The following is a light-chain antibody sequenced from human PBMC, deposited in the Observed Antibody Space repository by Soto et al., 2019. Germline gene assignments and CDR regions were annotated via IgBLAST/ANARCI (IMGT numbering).Light chain of an antibody. J-gene: IGKJ2*01. CDR1: QGIASY. CDR2: DAS. Sequence: EIVLTQSPATLSLSPGESATLSCRASQGIASYLAWYQQTPGQSPRLLIYDASDRAPGIPARFSGSGSGTDFTLTISSLEPEDFAVYYCQQRNNWPPMYTFGQGTKLEIK. CDR3: QQRNNWPPMYT. V-gene: IGKV3-11*01.